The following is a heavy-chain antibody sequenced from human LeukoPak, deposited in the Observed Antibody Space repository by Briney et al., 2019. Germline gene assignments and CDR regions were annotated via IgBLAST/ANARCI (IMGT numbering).Heavy chain of an antibody. CDR1: GFTFSSYG. CDR2: IRYDGSNK. J-gene: IGHJ4*02. Sequence: PGGSLRLSCAASGFTFSSYGMHWVRQAPGKGLEWVAFIRYDGSNKHHVDSVKGRFTISRDNSKNTLYLQMNSLRAEDTAVYYCAKDPLGRATMMGYFDYWGQGTLVTVSS. V-gene: IGHV3-30*02. CDR3: AKDPLGRATMMGYFDY. D-gene: IGHD1-26*01.